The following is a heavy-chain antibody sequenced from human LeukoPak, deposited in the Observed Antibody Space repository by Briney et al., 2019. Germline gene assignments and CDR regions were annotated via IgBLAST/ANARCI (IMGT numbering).Heavy chain of an antibody. D-gene: IGHD3-16*01. CDR1: GFTFSSYD. J-gene: IGHJ3*02. Sequence: GGSLRLSCAASGFTFSSYDMSWVRQAPGKGLEWASSISLSTDGTTYADSVKGRFTISTDNAKKTIYLQMDSLRVEDTAIYYCAKALTRWAFDIWGQGTMVTVSS. CDR2: ISLSTDGT. CDR3: AKALTRWAFDI. V-gene: IGHV3-23*01.